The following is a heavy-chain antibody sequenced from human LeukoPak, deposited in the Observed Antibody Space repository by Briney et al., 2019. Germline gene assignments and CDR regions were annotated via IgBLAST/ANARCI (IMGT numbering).Heavy chain of an antibody. CDR1: GFTVSSNS. CDR3: AKGWRWLQPSYFDY. V-gene: IGHV3-53*01. D-gene: IGHD5-24*01. CDR2: IYSGGNT. Sequence: GGSLRLSCAASGFTVSSNSMDWVRQAPGKGLEWVSVIYSGGNTDYADSVKGRFTISRDNSKNTLYLQMNSLRAEDTAVYYCAKGWRWLQPSYFDYWGQGTLVTVSS. J-gene: IGHJ4*02.